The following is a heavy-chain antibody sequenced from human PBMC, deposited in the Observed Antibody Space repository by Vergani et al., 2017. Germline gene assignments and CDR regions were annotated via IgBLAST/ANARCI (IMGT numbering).Heavy chain of an antibody. Sequence: QVQLVQSGAEVKKPGASVKVSCKASGYTFTSYGISWVRQAPGQGLEWMGWISAYNGNTNYAQKLQGRVTMTTVTSTSTAYMELRSLRSDDTAVYYCARDRPISSGWLSHYYMDVWGKGTTVTVSS. J-gene: IGHJ6*03. CDR1: GYTFTSYG. V-gene: IGHV1-18*01. D-gene: IGHD6-19*01. CDR2: ISAYNGNT. CDR3: ARDRPISSGWLSHYYMDV.